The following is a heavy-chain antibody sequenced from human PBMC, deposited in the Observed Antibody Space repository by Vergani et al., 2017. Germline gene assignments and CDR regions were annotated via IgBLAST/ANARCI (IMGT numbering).Heavy chain of an antibody. CDR1: GFTFSSYA. V-gene: IGHV3-30*01. CDR2: ISYDGSNK. CDR3: ARGGYYEGRYYFDY. J-gene: IGHJ4*02. D-gene: IGHD3-22*01. Sequence: QVQLVESGGGVVQPGRSLRLSCAASGFTFSSYAMHWVRQAPGKGLEWVAVISYDGSNKYYADSVKGRFTISRDNSKNTLYLQMNSLRAEDTAVYYCARGGYYEGRYYFDYWGQGTLVTVSS.